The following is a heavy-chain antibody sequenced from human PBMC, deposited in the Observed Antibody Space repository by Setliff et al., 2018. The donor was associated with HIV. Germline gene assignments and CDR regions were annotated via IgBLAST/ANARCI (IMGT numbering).Heavy chain of an antibody. V-gene: IGHV4-61*05. CDR3: ARLCIAAAGTRSIPWYFDL. CDR2: IFYSGST. Sequence: SETLSLTCTVSGGSISSGAYYWGWIRQHPGKGLEWIGYIFYSGSTNYNPSLKSRVTISVDTSKNQFSLKLSSVTAADTAVYYCARLCIAAAGTRSIPWYFDLWGRGTLVTVSS. CDR1: GGSISSGAYY. D-gene: IGHD6-13*01. J-gene: IGHJ2*01.